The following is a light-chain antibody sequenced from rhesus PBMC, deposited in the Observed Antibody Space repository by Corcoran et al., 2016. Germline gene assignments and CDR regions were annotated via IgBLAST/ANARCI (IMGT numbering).Light chain of an antibody. CDR1: QSISSW. CDR2: KAS. J-gene: IGKJ4*01. Sequence: DIQMTQSPSSLSASVGDAVTITCRASQSISSWLDWYQQKPGKAPKLLIYKASSLQSGVPSRFSGSGSGKDFTLTISSLQPEDFATYYCLQYSSSPLTFGGGTKVEIK. V-gene: IGKV1-22*01. CDR3: LQYSSSPLT.